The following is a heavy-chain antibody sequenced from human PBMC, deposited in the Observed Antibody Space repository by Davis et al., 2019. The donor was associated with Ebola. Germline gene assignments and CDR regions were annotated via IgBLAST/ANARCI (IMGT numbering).Heavy chain of an antibody. Sequence: PGGSLRLSCAASGFTFSSYGMHWVRQAPGKGLEWVAVIWYDGSNKYYADSVKGRFTISRDNSKNTLYLQMNSLRAEDTAVYYCARETAPGDGWDYYGMDVWGQGTTVTVSS. CDR3: ARETAPGDGWDYYGMDV. J-gene: IGHJ6*02. CDR2: IWYDGSNK. CDR1: GFTFSSYG. D-gene: IGHD5-24*01. V-gene: IGHV3-33*01.